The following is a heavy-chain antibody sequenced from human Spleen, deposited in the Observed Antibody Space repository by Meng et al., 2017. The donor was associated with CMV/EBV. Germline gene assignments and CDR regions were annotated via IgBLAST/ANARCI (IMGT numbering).Heavy chain of an antibody. CDR2: INPKSSGT. Sequence: ASVKVSCKASGYTFTGYYIHWVRRAPGQGPEWMGWINPKSSGTHYSQKFQGRVTMTSDTSISTAYMELSRLRSDDTAVFYCARAGPEEKASMAYYFDYWGQGTLVTVSS. D-gene: IGHD2-8*01. V-gene: IGHV1-2*02. CDR1: GYTFTGYY. CDR3: ARAGPEEKASMAYYFDY. J-gene: IGHJ4*02.